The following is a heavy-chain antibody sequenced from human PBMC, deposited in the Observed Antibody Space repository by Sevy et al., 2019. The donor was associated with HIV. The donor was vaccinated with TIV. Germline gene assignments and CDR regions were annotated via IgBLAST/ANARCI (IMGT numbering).Heavy chain of an antibody. CDR2: IYYSGST. J-gene: IGHJ6*03. V-gene: IGHV4-59*01. CDR3: ARGSYDILTGYYRGGYYYYYMDV. D-gene: IGHD3-9*01. Sequence: SETLSLTCTVSGGSISSYYWSWIRQPPGKGLEWIGYIYYSGSTNYNPSLKSRVTISVDTSKNQFSLKLSSVTAADTAMYYCARGSYDILTGYYRGGYYYYYMDVWGKGTTVTVSS. CDR1: GGSISSYY.